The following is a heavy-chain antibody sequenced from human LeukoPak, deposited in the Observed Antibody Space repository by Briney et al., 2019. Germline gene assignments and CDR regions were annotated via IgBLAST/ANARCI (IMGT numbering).Heavy chain of an antibody. D-gene: IGHD3-10*01. V-gene: IGHV1-46*01. CDR1: GYTFTSYY. Sequence: GASVKVSCKASGYTFTSYYMHWVRQAPGQGLEWMGIINPSGGSTSYAQKFQGRVTMTRDTSTSAVYMELSSLRSEDTAVYYCARDRITMVRGVIGGGTLNYWGQGTLVTVSS. CDR3: ARDRITMVRGVIGGGTLNY. J-gene: IGHJ4*02. CDR2: INPSGGST.